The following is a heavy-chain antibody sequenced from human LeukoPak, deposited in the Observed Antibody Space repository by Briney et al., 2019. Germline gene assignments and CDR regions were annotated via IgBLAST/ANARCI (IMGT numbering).Heavy chain of an antibody. J-gene: IGHJ3*02. CDR1: GYTFTSYG. CDR2: MNPNSGNT. Sequence: ASVKVSCKASGYTFTSYGISWVRQATGQGLEWMGWMNPNSGNTSYAQKFQGRVTMTRDMSTSTVYMELSSLRSEDTAVYYCAREYGGNGGDAFDIWGQGTMVTVSS. V-gene: IGHV1-8*02. D-gene: IGHD4-23*01. CDR3: AREYGGNGGDAFDI.